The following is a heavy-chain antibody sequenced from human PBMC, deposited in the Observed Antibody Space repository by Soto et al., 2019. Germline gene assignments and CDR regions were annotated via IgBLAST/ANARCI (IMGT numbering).Heavy chain of an antibody. Sequence: SETLSLTCAVYGGSFSGYYWSWIRQPPGKGLEWIGEINHSGSTNYNPSLKSRVTISVDTSKNQFSLKLSSVTAADTAVYYCARESHYYDSSGYNYYYGMDVWGQGTTVTVSS. D-gene: IGHD3-22*01. J-gene: IGHJ6*02. CDR2: INHSGST. CDR3: ARESHYYDSSGYNYYYGMDV. CDR1: GGSFSGYY. V-gene: IGHV4-34*01.